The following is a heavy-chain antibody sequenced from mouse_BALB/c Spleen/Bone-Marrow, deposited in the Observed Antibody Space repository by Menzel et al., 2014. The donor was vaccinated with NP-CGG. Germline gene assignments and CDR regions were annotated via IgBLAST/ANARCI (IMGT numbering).Heavy chain of an antibody. CDR1: GFTFSDYY. V-gene: IGHV5-12*02. Sequence: EVKLMESGGGLVQPGGSLKLSCATSGFTFSDYYMYWVRQTPEKRLEWVAYISNGGGSTYYPDTVKGRFTISRDNAKSTLFLQMSRLKSEDTAMYYCANTYYGNPFAYWGQGTLVTVSA. D-gene: IGHD2-10*01. CDR2: ISNGGGST. J-gene: IGHJ3*01. CDR3: ANTYYGNPFAY.